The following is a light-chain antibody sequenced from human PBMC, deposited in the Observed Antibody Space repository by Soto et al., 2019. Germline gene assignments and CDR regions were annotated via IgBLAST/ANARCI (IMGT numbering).Light chain of an antibody. CDR3: QQFRSPPPTWT. V-gene: IGKV3-20*01. J-gene: IGKJ1*01. CDR2: GAS. Sequence: EIVLTQSPATLSLSPGERATLSCRASQSVSSCSLAWYQQKPGPAPLLLIYGASSRATGIPARFSGSGSGTDFTFTISSLQPEDLAVYYCQQFRSPPPTWTFGQGTKVEIK. CDR1: QSVSSCS.